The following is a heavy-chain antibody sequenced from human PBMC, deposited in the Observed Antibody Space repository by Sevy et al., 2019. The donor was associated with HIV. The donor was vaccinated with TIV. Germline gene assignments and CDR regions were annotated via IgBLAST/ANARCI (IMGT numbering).Heavy chain of an antibody. Sequence: GGSLRLSCLASGFTFNNYAMSWVRQAPGKGLEWVSLISGSGGNTYYADSVKGRCTITSDNSKNTQYLQVNSLRADDTAVYYCAEDKSDSKIHYYHYGIDVWGQGATVTVSS. J-gene: IGHJ6*02. CDR2: ISGSGGNT. CDR3: AEDKSDSKIHYYHYGIDV. D-gene: IGHD2-21*02. V-gene: IGHV3-23*01. CDR1: GFTFNNYA.